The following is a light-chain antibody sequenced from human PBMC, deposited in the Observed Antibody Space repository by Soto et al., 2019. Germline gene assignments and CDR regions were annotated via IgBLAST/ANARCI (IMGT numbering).Light chain of an antibody. CDR2: DAS. V-gene: IGKV3-11*01. J-gene: IGKJ2*01. CDR1: QSVSSY. CDR3: QQRYNWPPT. Sequence: EIVLTQSPATLSLSPGERATLSCRASQSVSSYLAWYQQKAGQAPRLLIYDASNRATGIPVRFSGSGSGTDFTLTISSLEPEDFAVYYCQQRYNWPPTFGQGTKLEIK.